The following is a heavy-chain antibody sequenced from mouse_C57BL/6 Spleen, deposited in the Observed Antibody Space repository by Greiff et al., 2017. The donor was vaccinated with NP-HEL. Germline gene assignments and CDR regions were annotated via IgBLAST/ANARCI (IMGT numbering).Heavy chain of an antibody. CDR3: AVSYGSGLDY. CDR2: INPSTGGT. CDR1: GYSFTGYY. D-gene: IGHD1-1*01. J-gene: IGHJ2*01. V-gene: IGHV1-42*01. Sequence: EVQLQQSGPELVQPGASVKISCTASGYSFTGYYMNWVKQSPEKSLEWIGEINPSTGGTTYNQKFKAKATLTVDKSSSTAYMQLKSLTAEDSAVDYGAVSYGSGLDYWGQGTTLTVSS.